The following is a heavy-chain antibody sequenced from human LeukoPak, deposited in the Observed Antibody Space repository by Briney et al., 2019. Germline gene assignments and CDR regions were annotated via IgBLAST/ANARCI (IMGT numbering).Heavy chain of an antibody. CDR3: ATSRGELDY. Sequence: PGLCLRLSRAVSGLTHRIYALSWVRQASGKGLEWVSAISGSGGSTYYADSVKRRLTISRDNSKNTLYLQMNSLRAEDTAVYYCATSRGELDYWAEGTLVSVPS. V-gene: IGHV3-23*01. CDR1: GLTHRIYA. D-gene: IGHD3-16*01. J-gene: IGHJ4*02. CDR2: ISGSGGST.